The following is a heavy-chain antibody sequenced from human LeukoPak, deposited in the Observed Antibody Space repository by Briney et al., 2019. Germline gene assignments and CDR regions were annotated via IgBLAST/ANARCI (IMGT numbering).Heavy chain of an antibody. V-gene: IGHV3-48*02. J-gene: IGHJ3*02. CDR1: GFTFSSYS. CDR2: ISRSSSNI. D-gene: IGHD1-20*01. Sequence: PGGSLRLSCAASGFTFSSYSMNWVRQAPGKGLEWVSYISRSSSNIYYADSVKGRFTISRDNAKSFLYLQMNSLRDEDTATYYCARDNFDAFDIWGQGTMVTVSS. CDR3: ARDNFDAFDI.